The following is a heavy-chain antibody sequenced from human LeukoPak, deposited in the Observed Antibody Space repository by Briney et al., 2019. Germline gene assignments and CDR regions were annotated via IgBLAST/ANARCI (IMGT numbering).Heavy chain of an antibody. CDR1: GGSFSGYY. D-gene: IGHD3-16*01. Sequence: SETLSLTCAVYGGSFSGYYWSWIRQPPGKGLEWIGEINHSGSTNYNPSLKSRVTISVDTSKNQFSLKLSSVTAADTAVYYCARRPFGRLRGSHAFDCWGQGTLVTVSS. CDR2: INHSGST. V-gene: IGHV4-34*01. J-gene: IGHJ4*02. CDR3: ARRPFGRLRGSHAFDC.